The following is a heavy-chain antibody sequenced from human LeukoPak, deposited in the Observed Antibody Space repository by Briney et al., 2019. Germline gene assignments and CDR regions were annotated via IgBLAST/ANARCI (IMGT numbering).Heavy chain of an antibody. CDR2: ISGSGSST. D-gene: IGHD3-9*01. CDR1: GFTFSSYD. CDR3: AKCILTGYYKGYMDV. V-gene: IGHV3-23*01. Sequence: PGGSLRLSCAASGFTFSSYDMSWVRQAPGKGLEWVSGISGSGSSTYYADSVKGRFTISRDNSKNTLYLQMNSLRAEDTAVYYCAKCILTGYYKGYMDVWGKGTTVTISS. J-gene: IGHJ6*03.